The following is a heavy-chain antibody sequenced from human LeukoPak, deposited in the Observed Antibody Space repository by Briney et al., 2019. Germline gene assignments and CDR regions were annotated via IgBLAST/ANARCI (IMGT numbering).Heavy chain of an antibody. CDR2: ISWSGGNI. CDR1: GFTFDAFA. CDR3: ANDGGQDILTGYYDAFDM. V-gene: IGHV3-9*01. D-gene: IGHD3-9*01. Sequence: PGRSLRLSCAASGFTFDAFAMHWVRQAPGKGLEWVSGISWSGGNIGYAASVKGRFIISRDNAKNSLYLQMNSLRAEDTALYYCANDGGQDILTGYYDAFDMWGQGTMVTVSS. J-gene: IGHJ3*02.